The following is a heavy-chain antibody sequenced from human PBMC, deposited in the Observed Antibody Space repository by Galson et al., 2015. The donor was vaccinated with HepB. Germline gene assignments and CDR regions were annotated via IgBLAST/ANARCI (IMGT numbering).Heavy chain of an antibody. D-gene: IGHD3-10*01. J-gene: IGHJ4*02. CDR3: AKDLLLVRGVSGY. CDR1: GFTFSSYA. Sequence: SLRLSCAASGFTFSSYAMSWVRQAPGKGLEWVSAISGSGGSTYYADSVKGRYTISRDNSKNTLYLQMNSLRAEDTAVYYCAKDLLLVRGVSGYWGQGTLVTVSS. V-gene: IGHV3-23*01. CDR2: ISGSGGST.